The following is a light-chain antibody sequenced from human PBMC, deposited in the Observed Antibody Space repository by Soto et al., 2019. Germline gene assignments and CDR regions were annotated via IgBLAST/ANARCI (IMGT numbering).Light chain of an antibody. V-gene: IGKV1-33*01. J-gene: IGKJ4*01. CDR3: QQYNNWPLT. CDR2: DAS. Sequence: DIQMTQSPSSLSASVGDRVTITCQASQDIKNYLNWYQQKSGKAPKLLIYDASDLETGVPSRFSGSGSGTDFTFTINSLQPEDFAVYYCQQYNNWPLTFGGGTKVDIK. CDR1: QDIKNY.